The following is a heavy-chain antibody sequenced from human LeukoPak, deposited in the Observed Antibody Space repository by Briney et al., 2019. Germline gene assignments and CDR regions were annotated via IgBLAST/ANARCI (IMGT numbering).Heavy chain of an antibody. D-gene: IGHD6-6*01. Sequence: SVKVSCKASGGTFSSYTISWVRQAPGQGLEWMGRIIPIFGIANYAQKFQGRVTITADKSTSTAYMELSSLRSEDTAVYYCAWLHSSSRFDYYYYGMGVWGQGTTVTVSS. V-gene: IGHV1-69*02. CDR1: GGTFSSYT. CDR2: IIPIFGIA. CDR3: AWLHSSSRFDYYYYGMGV. J-gene: IGHJ6*02.